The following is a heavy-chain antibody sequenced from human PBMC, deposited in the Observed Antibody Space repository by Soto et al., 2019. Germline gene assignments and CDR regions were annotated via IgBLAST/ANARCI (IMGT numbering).Heavy chain of an antibody. J-gene: IGHJ4*02. Sequence: SETLSLTCTVSGGSISSGDYYWSWIRQPPGKGLEWIGYIYYSGSTYYNPSLKSRVTISVDTSKNQFSLKLSSVTAADTAVYYCARGPYYGSGSYYDYWGQGTLVTVSS. CDR1: GGSISSGDYY. D-gene: IGHD3-10*01. CDR2: IYYSGST. V-gene: IGHV4-30-4*01. CDR3: ARGPYYGSGSYYDY.